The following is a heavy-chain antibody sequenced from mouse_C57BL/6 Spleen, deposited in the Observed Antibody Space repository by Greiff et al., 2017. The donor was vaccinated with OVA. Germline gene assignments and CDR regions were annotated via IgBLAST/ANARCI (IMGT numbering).Heavy chain of an antibody. CDR3: ARRITTVSHAMDY. D-gene: IGHD1-1*01. Sequence: EVQLQQSGPELVKPGASVKIPCTASGYTFTDYNMDWVKQSHGKSLEWIGDINPNNGGTIYNQKFKGKATLTVDKSSSTAYMELRSLTSEDTAVDYCARRITTVSHAMDYWGQGTSVTVSS. J-gene: IGHJ4*01. V-gene: IGHV1-18*01. CDR1: GYTFTDYN. CDR2: INPNNGGT.